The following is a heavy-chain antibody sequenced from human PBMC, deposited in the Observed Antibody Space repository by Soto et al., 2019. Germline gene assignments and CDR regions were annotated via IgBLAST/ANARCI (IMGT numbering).Heavy chain of an antibody. CDR2: ISGSGGST. CDR3: AKDREYYYDSSGYTDY. J-gene: IGHJ4*02. Sequence: EVQLLESGGGLVQPGGSLRLSCAASGFTFSSYAMSWVRQAPGKGLEWVSAISGSGGSTYYVDSVKGRFTISRDNSKNTLYLQMNSLRAEDTAVYYCAKDREYYYDSSGYTDYWGQGTLVTVSS. V-gene: IGHV3-23*01. CDR1: GFTFSSYA. D-gene: IGHD3-22*01.